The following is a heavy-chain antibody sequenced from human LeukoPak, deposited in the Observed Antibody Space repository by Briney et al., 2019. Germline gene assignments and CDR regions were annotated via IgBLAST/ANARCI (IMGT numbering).Heavy chain of an antibody. J-gene: IGHJ5*02. CDR1: GGSISSSNW. CDR3: ARETLYYDFCFDP. CDR2: IYHSGST. V-gene: IGHV4-4*02. D-gene: IGHD3-3*01. Sequence: SGTLSLTCAVSGGSISSSNWWSWVRQPPGKGLEWIGEIYHSGSTNYNPSLKSRVTISVDTSKNQFSLKLSSVTAADTAVYYCARETLYYDFCFDPWGQGTLVTVSS.